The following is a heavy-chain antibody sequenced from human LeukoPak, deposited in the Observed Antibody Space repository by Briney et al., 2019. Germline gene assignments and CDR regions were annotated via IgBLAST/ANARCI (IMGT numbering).Heavy chain of an antibody. Sequence: ASVKVSCKASGYTFTSYGINWVRQAPGQGLEWMGWISAYNGNTNYAQKLQGRVTMTTDTSTSTAYMELRSLRSDDTAVYYCARDTDYDILTGYRNWFDPWGQGTLVTVSS. CDR2: ISAYNGNT. CDR3: ARDTDYDILTGYRNWFDP. V-gene: IGHV1-18*01. CDR1: GYTFTSYG. J-gene: IGHJ5*02. D-gene: IGHD3-9*01.